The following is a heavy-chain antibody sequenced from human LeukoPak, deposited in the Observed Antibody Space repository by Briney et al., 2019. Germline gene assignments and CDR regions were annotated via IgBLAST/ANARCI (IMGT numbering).Heavy chain of an antibody. D-gene: IGHD6-19*01. CDR1: GGSFSGYY. J-gene: IGHJ4*02. CDR2: INHSGST. CDR3: AREAVAGTFESGYYFDY. V-gene: IGHV4-34*01. Sequence: SETLSLTCAVYGGSFSGYYWSWIRQLPGKGLEWIGEINHSGSTNYNPSLKSRVTISVDTSKNQFSLKLSSVTAADTAVYYCAREAVAGTFESGYYFDYWGQGTLVTVSS.